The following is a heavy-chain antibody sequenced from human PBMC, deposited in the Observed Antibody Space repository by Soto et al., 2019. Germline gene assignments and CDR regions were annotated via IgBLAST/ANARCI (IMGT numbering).Heavy chain of an antibody. D-gene: IGHD6-13*01. CDR2: IYYSGST. CDR1: GGSISSSSYY. CDR3: AXHLKAAARYSGGGWFDP. J-gene: IGHJ5*02. Sequence: SETLSLTCTVSGGSISSSSYYWGWIRQPPGKGLEWIGSIYYSGSTHYNPSLKSRVTISVDTSKNQFSLKLSSVTAADTAVYYCAXHLKAAARYSGGGWFDPWGQGTLVTVSS. V-gene: IGHV4-39*01.